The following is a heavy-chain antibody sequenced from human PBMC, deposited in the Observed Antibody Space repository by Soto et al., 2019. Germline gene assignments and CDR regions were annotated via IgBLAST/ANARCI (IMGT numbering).Heavy chain of an antibody. CDR3: ARCYGSGSSYYYYYGMDV. D-gene: IGHD3-10*01. CDR1: GGSISSSNW. V-gene: IGHV4-4*02. CDR2: IYHSGST. J-gene: IGHJ6*02. Sequence: TSETLSLTCAVSGGSISSSNWWSWVRQPPGKGLEWIGEIYHSGSTNYNPSLKSRVTISVDKSKNQFSLKLSSVTAADTAVYYCARCYGSGSSYYYYYGMDVWGQGTTVTVLL.